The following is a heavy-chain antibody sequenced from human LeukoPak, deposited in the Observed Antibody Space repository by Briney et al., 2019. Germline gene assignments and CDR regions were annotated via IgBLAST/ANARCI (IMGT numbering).Heavy chain of an antibody. Sequence: SVKVSCTASGGTFSSYAISWVRQAPGQGLEWMGGIIPIFGTANYAQKFQGRVTITADKSTSTVYTELSSLRSEDTAVYYCARVFVSRYCSSTSCDGGTSWFDPWGQGTLVTVSS. CDR1: GGTFSSYA. J-gene: IGHJ5*02. V-gene: IGHV1-69*06. D-gene: IGHD2-2*01. CDR2: IIPIFGTA. CDR3: ARVFVSRYCSSTSCDGGTSWFDP.